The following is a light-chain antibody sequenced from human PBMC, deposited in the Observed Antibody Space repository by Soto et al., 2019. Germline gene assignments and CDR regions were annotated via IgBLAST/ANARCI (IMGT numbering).Light chain of an antibody. CDR1: SSNIGAGYD. CDR3: QSYDSSLSGSYV. CDR2: SNN. J-gene: IGLJ1*01. V-gene: IGLV1-40*01. Sequence: QSVLTQPPSVSGAPGQRVTISCTGSSSNIGAGYDVHWYQRLPGTAPKVLIYSNNNRPSGFPDLFSGSKSGTSASLAITGLQAEDEADYYCQSYDSSLSGSYVFGTGTKLTVL.